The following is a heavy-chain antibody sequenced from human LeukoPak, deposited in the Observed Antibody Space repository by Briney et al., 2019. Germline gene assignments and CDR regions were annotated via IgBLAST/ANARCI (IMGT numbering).Heavy chain of an antibody. D-gene: IGHD3-22*01. V-gene: IGHV4-39*02. CDR2: IYYSGST. J-gene: IGHJ4*02. Sequence: SETLSLTCTVSGGSISSSSYYWGWIRQPPGKGLEWIGSIYYSGSTYYNPSLKSRVTISVDTSKNQFSLKLSSVTAADTAVYYCARDGTYYYDSSGYGYWGQGTLVTVSS. CDR1: GGSISSSSYY. CDR3: ARDGTYYYDSSGYGY.